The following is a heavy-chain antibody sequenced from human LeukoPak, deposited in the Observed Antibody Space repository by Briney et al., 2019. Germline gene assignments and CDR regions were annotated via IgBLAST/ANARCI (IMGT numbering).Heavy chain of an antibody. CDR1: GFTFSSYS. D-gene: IGHD3-10*01. V-gene: IGHV3-21*01. J-gene: IGHJ3*02. CDR3: ARVTMVRGVYDAFDI. Sequence: GGSLRLSCAASGFTFSSYSMNWVRQALGKGLEWVSSISSSSSYIYYADSVKGRFTISRDNAKNSLYLQMNSLRAEDTAVYYCARVTMVRGVYDAFDIWGQGTMVTVSS. CDR2: ISSSSSYI.